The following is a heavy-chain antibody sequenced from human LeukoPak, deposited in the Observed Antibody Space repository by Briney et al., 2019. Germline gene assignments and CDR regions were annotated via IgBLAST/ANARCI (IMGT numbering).Heavy chain of an antibody. CDR3: ARSDSSDYYYYMDV. D-gene: IGHD1-26*01. CDR1: GFTFSSYA. Sequence: QPGGSLRLSCAASGFTFSSYAMSWVRPAPGKGLEWVSGINWNGGSTGYADSVKGRFTISRDNAKNSLYLQMNSLRAEDTALYYCARSDSSDYYYYMDVWGKGTTVTVSS. J-gene: IGHJ6*03. V-gene: IGHV3-20*04. CDR2: INWNGGST.